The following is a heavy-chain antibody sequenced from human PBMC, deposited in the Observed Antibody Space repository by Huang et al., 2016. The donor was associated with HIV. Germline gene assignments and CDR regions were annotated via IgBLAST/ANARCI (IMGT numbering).Heavy chain of an antibody. CDR3: ARDPRIQSWVNGVDY. J-gene: IGHJ4*02. V-gene: IGHV3-74*01. CDR1: GFSIRSYW. CDR2: IKSEGSST. Sequence: EVQLVESGGGLVQPGGSLRLSCAASGFSIRSYWMHWVRQAPGKGRGWVGRIKSEGSSTSYADSVKGRFTISSDNAKNTLYRQMNSLRAEDTAVYYCARDPRIQSWVNGVDYWGQGTLVSVSS. D-gene: IGHD4-17*01.